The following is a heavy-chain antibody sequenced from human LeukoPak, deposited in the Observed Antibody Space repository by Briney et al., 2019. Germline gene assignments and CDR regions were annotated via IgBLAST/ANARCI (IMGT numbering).Heavy chain of an antibody. D-gene: IGHD6-25*01. J-gene: IGHJ5*02. CDR3: ARVSCRLRGCHQPEKNWFDP. CDR2: IYSGGPT. Sequence: GGSLRLSCAASGFSVSNSYISWVRQAPGKGLEWVSVIYSGGPTYYSDSVKGRFSICRDNSRETVYLHMNSLRVDDTAVYYCARVSCRLRGCHQPEKNWFDPWGQGTLVTVSS. V-gene: IGHV3-53*01. CDR1: GFSVSNSY.